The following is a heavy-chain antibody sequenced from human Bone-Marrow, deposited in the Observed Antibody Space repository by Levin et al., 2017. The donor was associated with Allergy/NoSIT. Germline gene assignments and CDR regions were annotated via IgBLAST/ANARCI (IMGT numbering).Heavy chain of an antibody. V-gene: IGHV3-23*01. D-gene: IGHD6-13*01. CDR3: ANLPGYSSSWYEGRYEGINN. CDR2: INGGGGNT. J-gene: IGHJ4*02. CDR1: GFTFSSYA. Sequence: GESLKISCAASGFTFSSYAMNWVRQAPGKGLEWVSAINGGGGNTYYADSVQGRFTISRDNSKNTLYLQMNGLRAEDTAVYYCANLPGYSSSWYEGRYEGINNWGQGTLVTVSS.